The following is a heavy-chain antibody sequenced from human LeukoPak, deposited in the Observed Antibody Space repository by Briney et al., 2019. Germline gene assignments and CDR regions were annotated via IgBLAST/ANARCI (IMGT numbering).Heavy chain of an antibody. CDR1: GFTFSSYS. V-gene: IGHV3-21*01. CDR2: ISSSSSYI. J-gene: IGHJ4*02. CDR3: ARFRYCSGGSCYKGSQRQNGYYFDY. Sequence: GGSLRLSCAASGFTFSSYSMNWVRQAPGKGLEWVSSISSSSSYIYYADSVKGRFTISRDNAKNSLYLQMNSLRAEDTAVYYCARFRYCSGGSCYKGSQRQNGYYFDYWGQGTLVTVSS. D-gene: IGHD2-15*01.